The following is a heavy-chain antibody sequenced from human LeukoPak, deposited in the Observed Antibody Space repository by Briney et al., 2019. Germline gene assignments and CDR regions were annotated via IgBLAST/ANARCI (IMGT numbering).Heavy chain of an antibody. CDR3: ARDDDSSSWYYYFDY. CDR2: IIPIFGTA. Sequence: SVKVSCKASGGTFSSYAISWARQAPGQGLEWMGGIIPIFGTANYAQKFQGRVTITADESTSTAYMELSSLRSEDTAVYYCARDDDSSSWYYYFDYWGQGTLVTVSS. D-gene: IGHD6-13*01. V-gene: IGHV1-69*13. J-gene: IGHJ4*02. CDR1: GGTFSSYA.